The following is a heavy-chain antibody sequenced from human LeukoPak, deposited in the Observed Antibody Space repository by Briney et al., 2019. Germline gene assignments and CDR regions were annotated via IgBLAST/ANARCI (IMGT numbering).Heavy chain of an antibody. D-gene: IGHD2-15*01. CDR2: INPDSGGT. J-gene: IGHJ4*02. V-gene: IGHV1-2*02. CDR3: ARGLYCATCYGEGIDY. CDR1: GYTFTGHF. Sequence: ASVKVSCKASGYTFTGHFMHWVRQAPGQGLEWMGWINPDSGGTNYAQEFQGRVTMSRDTSISTAYMELRRLRSDDTAVYYCARGLYCATCYGEGIDYWGQGTLVTVSS.